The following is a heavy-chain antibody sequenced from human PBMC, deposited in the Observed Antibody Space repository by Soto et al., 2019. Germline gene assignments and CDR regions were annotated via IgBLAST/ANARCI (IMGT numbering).Heavy chain of an antibody. J-gene: IGHJ5*02. CDR3: ARRRRIAVAGSIDP. V-gene: IGHV4-34*01. CDR1: GGSFSGYY. CDR2: INHSGST. D-gene: IGHD6-19*01. Sequence: SETLSLTCAVYGGSFSGYYWSWIRQPPGKGLEWIGEINHSGSTNYNPSLKSRVTISVDTSKNQFSLKLSSVTAADTAVYYCARRRRIAVAGSIDPWGQGTLVTVSS.